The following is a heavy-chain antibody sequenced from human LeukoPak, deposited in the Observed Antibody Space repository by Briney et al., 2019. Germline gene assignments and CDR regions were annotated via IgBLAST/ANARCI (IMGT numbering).Heavy chain of an antibody. Sequence: GESLKISCKASGYSFISYWIGWVRQMPGKGLEWMGIIYPGDSDTRYSPPFQGQVSISADKSTNTAYLQWSSLKASDTAIYFCARHTTTYFYDRAAYLGNRFDPWGQGTLVTVSS. CDR2: IYPGDSDT. V-gene: IGHV5-51*01. D-gene: IGHD3-22*01. CDR3: ARHTTTYFYDRAAYLGNRFDP. J-gene: IGHJ5*02. CDR1: GYSFISYW.